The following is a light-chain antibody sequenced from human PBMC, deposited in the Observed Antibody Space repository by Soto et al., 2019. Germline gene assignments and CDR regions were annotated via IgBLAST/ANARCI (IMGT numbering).Light chain of an antibody. CDR3: QQYGSSSYT. CDR2: GAS. CDR1: QSLSSSY. V-gene: IGKV3-20*01. Sequence: EIVLTQSPGTLALSPGERATLSCRASQSLSSSYLTWYQQKPGQAPRLLIYGASSRATGIPDRFRGSGSGTDFTLTISRLEPEDVAVYYCQQYGSSSYTFGQGTKLEIK. J-gene: IGKJ2*01.